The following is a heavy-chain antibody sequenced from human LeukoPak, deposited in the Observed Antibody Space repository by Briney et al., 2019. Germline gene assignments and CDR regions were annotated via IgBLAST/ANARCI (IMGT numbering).Heavy chain of an antibody. CDR2: IYHSGST. D-gene: IGHD5-18*01. CDR3: ARCSRGGYRWLSTPHDAFDI. Sequence: SETLSLTCTVSGYSISSGYYWGWIRQPPGKGLEWIGSIYHSGSTYYNPSLKSRVTISVDTSKNQFSLKLSSVTAADTAVYYCARCSRGGYRWLSTPHDAFDIWGQGTMVTVSS. J-gene: IGHJ3*02. V-gene: IGHV4-38-2*02. CDR1: GYSISSGYY.